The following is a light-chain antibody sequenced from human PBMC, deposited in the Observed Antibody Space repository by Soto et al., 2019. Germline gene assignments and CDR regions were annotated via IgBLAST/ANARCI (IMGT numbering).Light chain of an antibody. V-gene: IGKV3-15*01. CDR3: QQYNNWPFT. J-gene: IGKJ3*01. CDR2: GAS. Sequence: EIVMTQSPATLSVSPGERATLSCRASQSVSSNLAWYQQKPGQAPRLLIYGASTRATGIPARFSGSGSGTEFTLTISSLQSEDFAVYYCQQYNNWPFTFXSGTKADIK. CDR1: QSVSSN.